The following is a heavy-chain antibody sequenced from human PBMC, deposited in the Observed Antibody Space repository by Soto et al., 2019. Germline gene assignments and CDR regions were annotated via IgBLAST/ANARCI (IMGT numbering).Heavy chain of an antibody. D-gene: IGHD3-9*01. V-gene: IGHV3-30-3*01. CDR1: GFTFSSYA. J-gene: IGHJ5*02. CDR3: ARESESHILTGYYNWFDP. Sequence: GGSLRLSCAASGFTFSSYAMHWVRQAPGKGLEWVAVISYDGSNKYYADSVKGRFTISRDNSKNTLYLQMNSLRAEDTAVYYCARESESHILTGYYNWFDPWGQGTLVTVSS. CDR2: ISYDGSNK.